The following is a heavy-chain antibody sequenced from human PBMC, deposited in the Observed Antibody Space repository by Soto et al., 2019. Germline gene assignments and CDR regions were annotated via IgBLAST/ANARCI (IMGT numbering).Heavy chain of an antibody. Sequence: EVQLVESGGGLVQPGRSLRLSCAASGFTFDDYAMHWVRQAPGKGLEWVSGISWNSGSIGYADSVKGRFTISRDNAKNSLYLQMNSLRAEDTALYYCAKDKGDSSGWICDYWGQGTLVTVSS. V-gene: IGHV3-9*01. J-gene: IGHJ4*02. CDR2: ISWNSGSI. CDR3: AKDKGDSSGWICDY. CDR1: GFTFDDYA. D-gene: IGHD6-19*01.